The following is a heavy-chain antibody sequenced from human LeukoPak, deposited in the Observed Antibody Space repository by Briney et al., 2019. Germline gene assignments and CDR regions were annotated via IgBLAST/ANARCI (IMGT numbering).Heavy chain of an antibody. J-gene: IGHJ6*02. D-gene: IGHD3-22*01. V-gene: IGHV3-7*01. CDR1: GFTFSSHW. Sequence: GGSLRLSCAASGFTFSSHWMNWVRQAPGKGLEWVANIKQDGSEKYYVDSVTGRFTISRDNAKKSLYLQMNSLRAEDTAVYYFASYSNYSSGYQPRWDGMDVLGQGTTVTVSS. CDR2: IKQDGSEK. CDR3: ASYSNYSSGYQPRWDGMDV.